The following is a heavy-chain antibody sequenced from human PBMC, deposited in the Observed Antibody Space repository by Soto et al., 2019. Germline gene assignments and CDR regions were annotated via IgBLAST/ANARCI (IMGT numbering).Heavy chain of an antibody. D-gene: IGHD3-10*01. CDR2: IYYSGST. CDR1: GGSISSGGYY. Sequence: SSETLSLTCTVSGGSISSGGYYWSWIRQHPGKGLEWIGYIYYSGSTYYNPSLKSRVTISVDTSKNQFSLKLSSVTAADTAVYYCARDPSITMVRGVINYYYYYGMDVWGQGTTVTVSS. V-gene: IGHV4-31*03. CDR3: ARDPSITMVRGVINYYYYYGMDV. J-gene: IGHJ6*02.